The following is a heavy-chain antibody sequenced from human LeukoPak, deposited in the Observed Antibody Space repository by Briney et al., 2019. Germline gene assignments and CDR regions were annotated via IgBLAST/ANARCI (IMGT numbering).Heavy chain of an antibody. Sequence: SETLSLTCTVSGGSISSYYWSWLRQPPGKGLEWIGYIYYSGSTNYNPSLKSRVTISVDTSKNQFSLKLSSVTAADTAVYYCARGASSSGWSYYYYYYGMDVWGQGTTVTVSS. CDR3: ARGASSSGWSYYYYYYGMDV. D-gene: IGHD6-19*01. J-gene: IGHJ6*02. CDR1: GGSISSYY. CDR2: IYYSGST. V-gene: IGHV4-59*01.